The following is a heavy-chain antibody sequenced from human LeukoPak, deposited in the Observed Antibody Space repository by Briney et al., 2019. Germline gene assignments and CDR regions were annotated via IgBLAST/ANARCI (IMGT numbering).Heavy chain of an antibody. D-gene: IGHD6-19*01. V-gene: IGHV3-43*01. Sequence: GGSLRLSCAASGFTFDDYTMYWVRQAPGKGLEWVSLISWDGYSTYYADSVKGRFTISRDNSKNSLYLQMNSLGTEDTALYYCAKGGGGYSNGWYTDYWGQGTLVTVSS. CDR1: GFTFDDYT. CDR3: AKGGGGYSNGWYTDY. J-gene: IGHJ4*02. CDR2: ISWDGYST.